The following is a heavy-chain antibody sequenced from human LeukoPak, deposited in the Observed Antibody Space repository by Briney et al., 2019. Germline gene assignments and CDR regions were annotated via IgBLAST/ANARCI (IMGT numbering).Heavy chain of an antibody. V-gene: IGHV3-11*01. CDR1: GFTFSDYY. Sequence: PGGSLRLSRAASGFTFSDYYMSWIRQAPGKGLEWASYISSSGSTIYYADSVKGRFTISRDNAKNSLYLQMNSLRAEDTAVYYCARVGWGSRSSFDIWGQGTMVTVSS. CDR2: ISSSGSTI. J-gene: IGHJ3*02. CDR3: ARVGWGSRSSFDI. D-gene: IGHD2-21*01.